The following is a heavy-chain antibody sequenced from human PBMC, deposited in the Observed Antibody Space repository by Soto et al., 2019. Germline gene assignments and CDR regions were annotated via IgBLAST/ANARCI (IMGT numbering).Heavy chain of an antibody. CDR2: ISYDGSNK. Sequence: QVQLVESGGGVVQPGRSLRLSCAASGFTFSSYAMHWVRQAPGKGLEWVAVISYDGSNKYYADSVKGRFTISRDNSKNTLYLQMYSLRAEDTAVYYCARDQGISYHYYGMDVWGQGTTVTVSS. J-gene: IGHJ6*02. V-gene: IGHV3-30-3*01. D-gene: IGHD2-21*01. CDR3: ARDQGISYHYYGMDV. CDR1: GFTFSSYA.